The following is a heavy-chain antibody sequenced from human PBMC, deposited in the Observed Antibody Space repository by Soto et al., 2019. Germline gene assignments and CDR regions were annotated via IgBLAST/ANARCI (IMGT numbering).Heavy chain of an antibody. CDR2: ISAHNCNT. Sequence: QVHLVQSGAEVKKPGASVKVSCKGSGYAFTTYGITWVRPAPGQGLEWMGWISAHNCNTNYAQKLQGRVTVTRDTSTSTAYLELRSLRSDDTAVYYCARGRYGDYWGEGALVTVTS. D-gene: IGHD1-1*01. CDR3: ARGRYGDY. V-gene: IGHV1-18*01. CDR1: GYAFTTYG. J-gene: IGHJ4*02.